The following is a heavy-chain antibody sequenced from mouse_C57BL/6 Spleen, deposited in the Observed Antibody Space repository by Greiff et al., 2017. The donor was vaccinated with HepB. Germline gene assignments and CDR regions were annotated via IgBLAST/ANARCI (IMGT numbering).Heavy chain of an antibody. CDR3: ARSDYGSSYWYVDV. Sequence: QVQLQQPGAELVMPGASVKLSCKASGYTFTSYWMHWVKQRPGQGLEWIGEIDPSDSYTNYNQKFKGKSTLTVDKSSSTAYMQLSSLTSEDAAVYYCARSDYGSSYWYVDVWGTGTTVTVSS. CDR1: GYTFTSYW. D-gene: IGHD1-1*01. CDR2: IDPSDSYT. J-gene: IGHJ1*03. V-gene: IGHV1-69*01.